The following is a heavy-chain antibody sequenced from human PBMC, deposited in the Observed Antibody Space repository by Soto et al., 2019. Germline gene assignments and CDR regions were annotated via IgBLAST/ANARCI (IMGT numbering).Heavy chain of an antibody. CDR2: INTYNGYT. CDR3: ARDLTKGLDV. D-gene: IGHD4-4*01. V-gene: IGHV1-18*01. J-gene: IGHJ6*02. CDR1: GYTFTSCG. Sequence: QVHLVQSGAEVKKPGASVKVSCKASGYTFTSCGTSWVRQAPGQGLEWMGLINTYNGYTNYPQNFQGRVTMTTDTSTGTVYMELRSLTSDDTAVYYCARDLTKGLDVWGQGTTVTVSS.